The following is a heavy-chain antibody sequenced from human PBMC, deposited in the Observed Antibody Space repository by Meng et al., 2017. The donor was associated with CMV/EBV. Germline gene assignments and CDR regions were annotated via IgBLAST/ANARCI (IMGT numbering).Heavy chain of an antibody. CDR3: ARDAYYYGSGSYSEVDY. CDR2: ISSSSSYT. V-gene: IGHV3-21*01. Sequence: GGSLRLSCAASGFTFSSYSMNWFRQAPGKGLEWFSSISSSSSYTYYADSVKGRFTISRDNAKNSLYLQMNSLRAEDTAVYYCARDAYYYGSGSYSEVDYWGQGTLVTVSS. J-gene: IGHJ4*02. D-gene: IGHD3-10*01. CDR1: GFTFSSYS.